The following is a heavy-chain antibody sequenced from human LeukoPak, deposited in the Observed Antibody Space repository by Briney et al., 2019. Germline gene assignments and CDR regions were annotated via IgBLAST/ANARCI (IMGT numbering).Heavy chain of an antibody. D-gene: IGHD3-10*01. J-gene: IGHJ4*02. CDR2: FDPEDGET. V-gene: IGHV1-24*01. Sequence: ASVKVSRKVSGYTLTELSMHWVRQAPGKGLEWMGGFDPEDGETIYAQKFQGRVTMTEDTSTDTAVIELSSLRSEETAVDYGAKVFFYYCSGGYCPLFDYWGQGTLVTVSS. CDR1: GYTLTELS. CDR3: AKVFFYYCSGGYCPLFDY.